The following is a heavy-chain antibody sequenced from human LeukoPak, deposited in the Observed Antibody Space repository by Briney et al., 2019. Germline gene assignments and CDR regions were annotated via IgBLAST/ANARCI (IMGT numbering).Heavy chain of an antibody. J-gene: IGHJ4*02. V-gene: IGHV4-61*09. D-gene: IGHD3-10*01. CDR3: TKGRGI. CDR1: GGSISSGSYD. Sequence: SQTLSLTCTVSGGSISSGSYDWYWIRQPAGKGLEWIGHVYTSGSMNYNPSLKSRVTISVDTSKNQFSLKLTSVTAADTAVYYCTKGRGIWGQGTLVTVSS. CDR2: VYTSGSM.